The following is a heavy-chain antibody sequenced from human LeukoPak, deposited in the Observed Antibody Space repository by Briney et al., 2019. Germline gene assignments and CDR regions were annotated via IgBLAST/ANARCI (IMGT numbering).Heavy chain of an antibody. CDR3: AKNGDRGAYCTGGTCYPYFYYYMDV. J-gene: IGHJ6*03. Sequence: PGGSLRLSCAASGFTFSGSSMHWVRQASGKGLEWVGRIRSRAKSYATAYGASVRGRFTISRDDSKNTLYLQMNSLRAEDTAIYYCAKNGDRGAYCTGGTCYPYFYYYMDVWGKGTTVTI. CDR1: GFTFSGSS. D-gene: IGHD2-15*01. CDR2: IRSRAKSYAT. V-gene: IGHV3-73*01.